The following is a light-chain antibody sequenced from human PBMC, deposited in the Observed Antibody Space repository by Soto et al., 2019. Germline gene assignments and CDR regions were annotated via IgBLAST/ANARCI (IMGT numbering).Light chain of an antibody. V-gene: IGKV3-15*01. CDR1: QSINNN. CDR3: QQYNDWPLT. J-gene: IGKJ4*01. CDR2: GAS. Sequence: EIVMTQSPATLSVSPGERATLSCRASQSINNNLAWYQQKRGQGPRLLIYGASSRATGTPARFSGSGSETGFTLTISSLQSEDFAIYYCQQYNDWPLTFGGGTNVEIK.